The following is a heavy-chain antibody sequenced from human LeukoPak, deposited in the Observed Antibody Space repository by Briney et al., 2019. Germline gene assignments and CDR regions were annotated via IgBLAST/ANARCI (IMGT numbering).Heavy chain of an antibody. CDR2: INPNSGDT. D-gene: IGHD2-2*01. CDR3: ARRDNDCSSPSCLGF. Sequence: ASVKVSCKASGYTFPNYYMYWVRQTPGQGLDWMGWINPNSGDTNYAQKFQGRVTMTRDTSISTAYMELSRLRSDDTAVYYCARRDNDCSSPSCLGFWGQGTLVTVSS. J-gene: IGHJ4*02. CDR1: GYTFPNYY. V-gene: IGHV1-2*02.